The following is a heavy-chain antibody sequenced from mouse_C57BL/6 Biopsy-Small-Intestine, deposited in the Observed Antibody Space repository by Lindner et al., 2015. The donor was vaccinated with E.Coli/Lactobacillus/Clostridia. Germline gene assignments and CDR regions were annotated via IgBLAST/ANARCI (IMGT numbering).Heavy chain of an antibody. CDR1: GYTFTSYG. V-gene: IGHV1-81*01. D-gene: IGHD2-4*01. J-gene: IGHJ1*03. CDR3: ARRDYDGGYFDV. Sequence: VQLQESGAELARPGASVKLSCKASGYTFTSYGISWVKQRTGQGLEWIGEIYPRSGNTYYNEKFKGKATLTADKSSSTAYMGLRSLTSEDSAVYFCARRDYDGGYFDVWGTGTTVTVSS. CDR2: IYPRSGNT.